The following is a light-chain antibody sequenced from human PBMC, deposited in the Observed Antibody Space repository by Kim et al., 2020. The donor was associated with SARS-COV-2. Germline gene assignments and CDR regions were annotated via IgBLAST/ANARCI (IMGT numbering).Light chain of an antibody. CDR3: QQYYSTPYT. V-gene: IGKV4-1*01. J-gene: IGKJ2*01. Sequence: RATLNCKSSQSVLYSSNNKNYLAWYQQKPGQPPKLLIYWASTRESGVPDRFSGSGSGTDFNLTISSLQAEDVAVYYCQQYYSTPYTFGQGTKLEI. CDR2: WAS. CDR1: QSVLYSSNNKNY.